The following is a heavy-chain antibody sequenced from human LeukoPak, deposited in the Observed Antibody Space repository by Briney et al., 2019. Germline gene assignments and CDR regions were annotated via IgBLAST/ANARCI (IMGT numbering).Heavy chain of an antibody. CDR2: IYWDDDY. CDR1: GFSLSTRGLG. Sequence: SGPTLVKPTQTLTLTCSLSGFSLSTRGLGVGWIRQSPGKAPEWLALIYWDDDYRYSPSLRKGLTISKDTSKNQVVLTMTNMDPVDTATYYCAHYGDYRFMYYFDYWGQGSLVTVSS. D-gene: IGHD4-17*01. CDR3: AHYGDYRFMYYFDY. J-gene: IGHJ4*02. V-gene: IGHV2-5*02.